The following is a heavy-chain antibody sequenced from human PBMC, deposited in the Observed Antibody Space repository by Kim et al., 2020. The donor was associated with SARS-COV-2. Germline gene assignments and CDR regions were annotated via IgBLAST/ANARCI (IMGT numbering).Heavy chain of an antibody. J-gene: IGHJ3*02. Sequence: SETLSLTCTVSGGSISSYYWSWIRQPPGKGLEWIGYIYYSGSTNYNPSLKSRVTISVDTSKNQFSLKLSSVTAADTAVYYCARGEDTSREGLRYFDWSIWGQGTMVTVSS. V-gene: IGHV4-59*01. D-gene: IGHD3-9*01. CDR3: ARGEDTSREGLRYFDWSI. CDR1: GGSISSYY. CDR2: IYYSGST.